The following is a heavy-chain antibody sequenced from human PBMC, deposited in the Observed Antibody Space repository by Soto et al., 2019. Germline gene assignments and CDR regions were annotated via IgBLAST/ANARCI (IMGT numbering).Heavy chain of an antibody. V-gene: IGHV1-3*01. CDR3: ARGIAAAGTSWFDP. CDR1: GYTFTSYA. J-gene: IGHJ5*02. CDR2: INAGNGNT. Sequence: ASVKVSCKASGYTFTSYAMHWVRQAPGQRLEWMGWINAGNGNTKYSQKFQGRVTITRDTSASTAYMELSSLRSEDTAVYYCARGIAAAGTSWFDPWGQGTLVTVSS. D-gene: IGHD6-13*01.